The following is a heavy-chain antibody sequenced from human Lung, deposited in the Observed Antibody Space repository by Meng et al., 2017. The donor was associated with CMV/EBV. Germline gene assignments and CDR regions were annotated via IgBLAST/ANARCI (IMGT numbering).Heavy chain of an antibody. CDR3: ARAMTLAIAGVPSEFDP. CDR2: IYSGGST. D-gene: IGHD6-13*01. Sequence: GEXXKISCAASGFTVSSNYMSWVRQAPGKGLEWVSVIYSGGSTYYADSVKGRFTISRDNSKNTLYLQMNSLRAEDTAVYYCARAMTLAIAGVPSEFDPWGQGTLVTVSS. CDR1: GFTVSSNY. V-gene: IGHV3-66*02. J-gene: IGHJ5*02.